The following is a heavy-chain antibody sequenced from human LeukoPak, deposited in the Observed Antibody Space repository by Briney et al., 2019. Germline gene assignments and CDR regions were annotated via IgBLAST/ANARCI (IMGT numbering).Heavy chain of an antibody. Sequence: PGGSLRLSCAASGFTFSSYSMNWVRQAPGKGLEWVSSISSSSSYIYYADSVRGRFTISRDNAKNSLYLQMNSLRAEDTAVYYCARDESAGGGAAFDIWGQGTMVTVSS. CDR1: GFTFSSYS. J-gene: IGHJ3*02. D-gene: IGHD2-15*01. CDR2: ISSSSSYI. CDR3: ARDESAGGGAAFDI. V-gene: IGHV3-21*01.